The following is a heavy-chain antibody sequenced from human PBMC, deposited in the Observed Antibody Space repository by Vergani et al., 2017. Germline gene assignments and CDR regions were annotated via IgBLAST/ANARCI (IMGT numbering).Heavy chain of an antibody. J-gene: IGHJ6*02. D-gene: IGHD2-15*01. CDR3: AKDLGYCRGDNCYPLLGDHSYYYGMDV. V-gene: IGHV3-30*02. Sequence: QVQLVESGGGVVQPGGSLRLSCAASGFTFSNYGMYWVRQAPGKGLEWVAFIRYDENNKFYGDSVKGRFTISRDNSKNTFYLRMNSLGTEETAVYYCAKDLGYCRGDNCYPLLGDHSYYYGMDVWGQGTTVTVSS. CDR2: IRYDENNK. CDR1: GFTFSNYG.